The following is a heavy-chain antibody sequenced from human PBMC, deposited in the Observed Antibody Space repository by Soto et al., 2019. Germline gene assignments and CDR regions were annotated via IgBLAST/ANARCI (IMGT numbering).Heavy chain of an antibody. CDR3: VRRRYCGADCYKNYYFGMDV. CDR1: GGSFSSYT. D-gene: IGHD2-21*02. J-gene: IGHJ6*02. Sequence: QAQLVQSGAEVKKPGSSVRLSCSTSGGSFSSYTLNWVRQAPGQGLEWLGRIIPVLTITDYAQKFRGRLTITAGKSSNPAYMELTSLRSDDTAVYYCVRRRYCGADCYKNYYFGMDVWGQGTTVTVSS. CDR2: IIPVLTIT. V-gene: IGHV1-69*02.